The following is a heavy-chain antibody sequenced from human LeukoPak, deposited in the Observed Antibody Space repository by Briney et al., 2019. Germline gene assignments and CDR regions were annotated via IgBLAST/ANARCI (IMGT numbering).Heavy chain of an antibody. CDR2: IIPIFGTA. CDR3: ARHGPSDCSGGSCYLTFDY. D-gene: IGHD2-15*01. V-gene: IGHV1-69*01. J-gene: IGHJ4*02. Sequence: SVKVSCKASGGTFSSYAISWVRQAPGQGLEWMGGIIPIFGTANYAQKFQGRVTITADESTSTAYMELSSLRSEDTAVYYCARHGPSDCSGGSCYLTFDYWGQGTLVTVSS. CDR1: GGTFSSYA.